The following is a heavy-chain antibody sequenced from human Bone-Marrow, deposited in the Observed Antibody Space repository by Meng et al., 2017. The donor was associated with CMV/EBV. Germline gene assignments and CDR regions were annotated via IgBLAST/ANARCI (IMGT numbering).Heavy chain of an antibody. D-gene: IGHD3-3*01. CDR2: ISSSGSTL. V-gene: IGHV3-48*03. J-gene: IGHJ6*02. CDR1: GFTFSSYE. CDR3: ARSDVLRFLDRHADV. Sequence: GESLKISCAASGFTFSSYEMNWVRQAPGKGLEWVSYISSSGSTLYYADSVKGRFTISRDNAKNSLYLQMNSLRAEDTAVYYCARSDVLRFLDRHADVWGQGTTVTVSS.